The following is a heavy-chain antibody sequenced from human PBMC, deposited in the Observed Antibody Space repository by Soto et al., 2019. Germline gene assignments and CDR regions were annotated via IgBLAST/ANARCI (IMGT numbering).Heavy chain of an antibody. CDR1: GGSISSSSYY. V-gene: IGHV4-39*07. CDR2: IYYSGST. J-gene: IGHJ4*02. CDR3: VSYGSGTYYSGYSFDF. Sequence: PSETLSLTCTVSGGSISSSSYYWGWIRQPPGKGLEWIGSIYYSGSTYYNPSLKSRVTISVDTSKNQFSLELSSVTAADTALYYCVSYGSGTYYSGYSFDFWSQGSLVTVSS. D-gene: IGHD3-10*01.